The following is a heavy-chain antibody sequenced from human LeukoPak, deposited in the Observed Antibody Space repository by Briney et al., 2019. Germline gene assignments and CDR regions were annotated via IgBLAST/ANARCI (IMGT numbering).Heavy chain of an antibody. Sequence: PGGSLRLSCAASGFTFSSYAMHWVRQAPGKGLEWVAVISYDGSNKYYADSVKGRFTISRDNSKNTLYLQMNSLRAEDTAVYYCAKGGVIVAAQSDYWGQGTLVTVSS. CDR1: GFTFSSYA. CDR3: AKGGVIVAAQSDY. D-gene: IGHD6-13*01. J-gene: IGHJ4*02. V-gene: IGHV3-30-3*01. CDR2: ISYDGSNK.